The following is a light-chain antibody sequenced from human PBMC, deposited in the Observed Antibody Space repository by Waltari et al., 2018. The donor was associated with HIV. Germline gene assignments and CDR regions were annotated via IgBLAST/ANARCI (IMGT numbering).Light chain of an antibody. CDR2: VNRDGSH. Sequence: QLALTQSPSASASLGASVKLTCSLSSGHSTYAIAWHQQQPAKGPRFLMKVNRDGSHNKRDEIPDRFSGSSSGAERYLTISSLQYEDEADYYGQTWGAGIQVFGGGTKLTVL. J-gene: IGLJ2*01. CDR3: QTWGAGIQV. V-gene: IGLV4-69*01. CDR1: SGHSTYA.